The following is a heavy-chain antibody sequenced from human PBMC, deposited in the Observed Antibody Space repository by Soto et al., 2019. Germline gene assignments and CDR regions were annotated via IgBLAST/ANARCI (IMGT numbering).Heavy chain of an antibody. CDR3: AREGGYCNGGGCRYFDY. CDR1: GFTFSTYS. D-gene: IGHD2-15*01. V-gene: IGHV3-21*01. J-gene: IGHJ4*02. CDR2: INTASYI. Sequence: EVLLVESGGGLVKPGGSLRLSCAASGFTFSTYSMNWVRQAPGKGLEWVSSINTASYIYSADSVKGRFTIARDDAKNSLYLQMNSLRDEDTAVYYCAREGGYCNGGGCRYFDYWGQGTMVTVSP.